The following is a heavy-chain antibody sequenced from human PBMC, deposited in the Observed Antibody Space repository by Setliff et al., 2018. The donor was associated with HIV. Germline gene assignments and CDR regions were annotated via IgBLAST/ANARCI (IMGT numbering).Heavy chain of an antibody. D-gene: IGHD3-10*01. J-gene: IGHJ6*03. CDR3: ARDRGRGVVGSGEDYIDV. Sequence: ASVKFSCKASGYTFTGYPIQWVRQAPRQGLEWLGWITPHSGATDYAQKFQRRVTMTRDTSISTAYLALSSLTSDDTAIYYCARDRGRGVVGSGEDYIDVWGKGTTVTVAS. CDR2: ITPHSGAT. V-gene: IGHV1-2*02. CDR1: GYTFTGYP.